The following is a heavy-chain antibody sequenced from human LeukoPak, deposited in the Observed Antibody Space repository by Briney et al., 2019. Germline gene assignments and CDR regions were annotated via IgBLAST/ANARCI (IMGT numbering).Heavy chain of an antibody. CDR1: GFTFSDYY. Sequence: GGSLRLSCAASGFTFSDYYMSWIRQAPGKGLEWVSYISSSGSTIYYADSVKGRFTISRDNAKNSQYLQMNSLRAEDTAVYYCARTLEYDILTGYCFDYWGRGTLVTVSS. CDR2: ISSSGSTI. D-gene: IGHD3-9*01. J-gene: IGHJ4*02. V-gene: IGHV3-11*01. CDR3: ARTLEYDILTGYCFDY.